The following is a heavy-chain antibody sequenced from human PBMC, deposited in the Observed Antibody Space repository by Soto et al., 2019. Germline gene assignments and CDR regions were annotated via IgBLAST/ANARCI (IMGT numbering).Heavy chain of an antibody. CDR1: GLTLSHAW. J-gene: IGHJ4*02. V-gene: IGHV3-15*07. D-gene: IGHD7-27*01. CDR2: IKTKGEGGTM. CDR3: VADVHGVRTNWGFDY. Sequence: EVQQVESGGGFVEPGGSLRLSCVGSGLTLSHAWMTWVRQAPGKGLEWVGRIKTKGEGGTMDYAAPVKGRFSVSREDSEITLYLHMGSLHSEDTAMYYCVADVHGVRTNWGFDYWGQGTLVTVSS.